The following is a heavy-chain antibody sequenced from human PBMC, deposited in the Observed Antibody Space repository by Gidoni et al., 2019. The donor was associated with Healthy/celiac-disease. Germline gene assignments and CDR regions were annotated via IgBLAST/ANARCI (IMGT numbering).Heavy chain of an antibody. D-gene: IGHD1-26*01. J-gene: IGHJ6*02. Sequence: QVQLQQWGAGLLKPSETLSLTCAVYGGSFSGYYWSWIRQPPGKGLEWIGEINHSGSTNYNPSLKSRVTISVDTSKNQFSLKLSSVTAADTAVYYCARGPPPVGAKTGYYYGMDVWGQGTTVTVSS. CDR2: INHSGST. V-gene: IGHV4-34*01. CDR3: ARGPPPVGAKTGYYYGMDV. CDR1: GGSFSGYY.